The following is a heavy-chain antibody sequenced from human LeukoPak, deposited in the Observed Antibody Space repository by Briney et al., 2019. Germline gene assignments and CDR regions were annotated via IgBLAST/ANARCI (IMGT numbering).Heavy chain of an antibody. D-gene: IGHD6-13*01. Sequence: ASVKVSCKAFGYTFNSYGVSWVRQAPGQELEWMGWISAYNGNTKYAQKFQGRVTMTTDTSTSTAYMELRSLRSDDTAVYYCARDLDSSSWLDYWGQGTLVTVSS. CDR2: ISAYNGNT. CDR1: GYTFNSYG. V-gene: IGHV1-18*01. J-gene: IGHJ4*02. CDR3: ARDLDSSSWLDY.